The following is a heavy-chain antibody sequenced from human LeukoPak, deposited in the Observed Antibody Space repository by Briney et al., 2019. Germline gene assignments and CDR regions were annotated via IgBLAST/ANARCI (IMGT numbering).Heavy chain of an antibody. V-gene: IGHV4-59*08. D-gene: IGHD4-23*01. J-gene: IGHJ4*02. Sequence: SETLSLTCTVSXXXIXSXXXSWIRXXXXXXXXXXGYIYYSGSTNYNPSLKSRVTISVDTSKNQFSLKLSSVTAADTAVYYCASGHDYGGNSDYWGQGTLVTVSS. CDR2: IYYSGST. CDR1: XXXIXSXX. CDR3: ASGHDYGGNSDY.